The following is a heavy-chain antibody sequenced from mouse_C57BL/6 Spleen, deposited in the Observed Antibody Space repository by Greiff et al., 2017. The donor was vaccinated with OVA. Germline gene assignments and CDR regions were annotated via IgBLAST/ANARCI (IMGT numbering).Heavy chain of an antibody. J-gene: IGHJ4*01. CDR3: ARGGDYDENYAMDY. CDR1: GYTFTDYY. CDR2: IYPGSGNT. D-gene: IGHD2-4*01. Sequence: QVQLQQSGAELVRPGASVKLSCKASGYTFTDYYINWVKQRPGQGLEWIARIYPGSGNTYYNEKFKGKATLTAEKSSSTADMQLSSLTSEDSAVYFCARGGDYDENYAMDYWGQGTSVTVSS. V-gene: IGHV1-76*01.